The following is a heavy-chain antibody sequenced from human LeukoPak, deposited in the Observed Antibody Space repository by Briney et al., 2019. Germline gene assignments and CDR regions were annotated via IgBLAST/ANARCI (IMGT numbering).Heavy chain of an antibody. V-gene: IGHV4-59*08. CDR3: ARGSRNYYGSGSPDY. D-gene: IGHD3-10*01. Sequence: SETLSLTCSVSVVSISSLTWIRQSPGKGLEWIGYIYDSGTTNYNPALKSRLTLSVDRSRKQFSLTLKFVTAADTAVYYCARGSRNYYGSGSPDYWGQGTLVTVSS. CDR2: IYDSGTT. J-gene: IGHJ4*02. CDR1: VVSISS.